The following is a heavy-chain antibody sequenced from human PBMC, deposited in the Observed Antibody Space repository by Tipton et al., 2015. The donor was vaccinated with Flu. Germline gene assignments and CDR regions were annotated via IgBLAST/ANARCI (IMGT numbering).Heavy chain of an antibody. J-gene: IGHJ4*02. V-gene: IGHV4-4*07. Sequence: LSCTVSGGSISSYYWSWIRQPAGKGLEWIGRIYTSGSTNYNPSLKSRVTMSVDTSKNQFSLKLSSVTAADTAVYYCARGYSSGHHDYWGQGTLVTVSS. D-gene: IGHD6-19*01. CDR1: GGSISSYY. CDR3: ARGYSSGHHDY. CDR2: IYTSGST.